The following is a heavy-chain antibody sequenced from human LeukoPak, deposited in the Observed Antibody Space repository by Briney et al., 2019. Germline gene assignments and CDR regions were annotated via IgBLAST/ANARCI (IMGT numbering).Heavy chain of an antibody. V-gene: IGHV4-4*02. Sequence: TSGTLSLTCAVSGDSISSSNWWSWVRQPPEKGLEWIGEIYHSGNTNYNPPLKSRVTISLDKSKNQFSLKLNSVTAADPAVYYCARVGALGGHDFWGQGSLVTVSS. CDR2: IYHSGNT. J-gene: IGHJ4*02. CDR3: ARVGALGGHDF. CDR1: GDSISSSNW. D-gene: IGHD1-26*01.